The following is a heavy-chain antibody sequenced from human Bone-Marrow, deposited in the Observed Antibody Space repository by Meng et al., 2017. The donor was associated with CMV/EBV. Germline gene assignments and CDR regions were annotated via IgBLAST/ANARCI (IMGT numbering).Heavy chain of an antibody. D-gene: IGHD2-2*02. V-gene: IGHV1-2*02. J-gene: IGHJ1*01. CDR3: ASAPAVVPAAIDL. Sequence: ASVKVSCKASGYTFTGHYIHWVRQAPGQGLEWMGWINPNSGGTNYAQKFQGRVTMTRDTSISTAYMELSRLRSDDTAVYYCASAPAVVPAAIDLWGQGTLVTVSS. CDR1: GYTFTGHY. CDR2: INPNSGGT.